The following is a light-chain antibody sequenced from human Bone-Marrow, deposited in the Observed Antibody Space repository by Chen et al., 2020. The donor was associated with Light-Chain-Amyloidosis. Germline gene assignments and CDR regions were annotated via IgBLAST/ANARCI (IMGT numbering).Light chain of an antibody. Sequence: DVVMTQSPLSLPVTLGQPASISCRSSQSLVNSDGTTYLNWFQQRPGQPPRRLIYMISNRDSGVPDRFSGSGSGTDFTLKISRVEAEDVGTYSCMQATHWPYTFGQGTKLEIK. CDR3: MQATHWPYT. J-gene: IGKJ2*01. CDR2: MIS. V-gene: IGKV2-30*01. CDR1: QSLVNSDGTTY.